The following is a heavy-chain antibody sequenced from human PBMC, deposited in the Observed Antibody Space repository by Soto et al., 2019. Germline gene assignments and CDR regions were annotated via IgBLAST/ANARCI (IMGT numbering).Heavy chain of an antibody. V-gene: IGHV4-4*02. Sequence: TLSLTCAVSGGSISRSNGWSWVGDPRVKGLEWIGEIYHSGSTNYNPSLKSRVTISVDKSKNQFSLKLSSVTAADTAVYYCASIGIAVAGNSSYFDYWGQGTLVTVSS. D-gene: IGHD6-19*01. CDR3: ASIGIAVAGNSSYFDY. J-gene: IGHJ4*02. CDR2: IYHSGST. CDR1: GGSISRSNG.